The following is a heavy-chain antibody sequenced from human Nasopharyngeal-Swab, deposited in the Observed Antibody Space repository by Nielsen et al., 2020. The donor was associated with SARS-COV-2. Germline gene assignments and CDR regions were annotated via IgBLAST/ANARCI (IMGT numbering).Heavy chain of an antibody. Sequence: GGSLRLSCAASGFTFSSYAMHWVRQAPGKGLEWVAVISYDGSNKYYADSVKGRFTISRDNSKNTLYLQMNSLRAEDTAVYYCARDLWPAFIASHGTDVWGQGTTVTVSS. CDR2: ISYDGSNK. V-gene: IGHV3-30*04. D-gene: IGHD6-6*01. CDR1: GFTFSSYA. CDR3: ARDLWPAFIASHGTDV. J-gene: IGHJ6*02.